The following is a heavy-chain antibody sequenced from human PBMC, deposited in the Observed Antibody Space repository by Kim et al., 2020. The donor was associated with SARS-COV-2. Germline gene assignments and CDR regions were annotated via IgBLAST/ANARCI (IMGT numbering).Heavy chain of an antibody. V-gene: IGHV3-30*02. D-gene: IGHD2-15*01. J-gene: IGHJ4*02. CDR3: AKDQVGGDY. Sequence: SNKYYADSVKGRFTISRDNSKNTLYLQMNSLRAEDTAVYYCAKDQVGGDYWGQGTLVTVSS. CDR2: SNK.